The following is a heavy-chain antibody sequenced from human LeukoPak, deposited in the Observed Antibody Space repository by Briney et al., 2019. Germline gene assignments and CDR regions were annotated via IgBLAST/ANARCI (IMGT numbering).Heavy chain of an antibody. V-gene: IGHV4-39*07. CDR1: GGSISSYY. J-gene: IGHJ5*02. CDR2: IYYSGST. D-gene: IGHD5-12*01. CDR3: ARDRGFNIVATTQANWFDP. Sequence: SETLSLTCTVSGGSISSYYWGWIRQPPGKGLEWIGSIYYSGSTYYNPSLKSRVTISVDTSKNQFSLKLSSVTAADTAVYYCARDRGFNIVATTQANWFDPWGQGTLVTVSS.